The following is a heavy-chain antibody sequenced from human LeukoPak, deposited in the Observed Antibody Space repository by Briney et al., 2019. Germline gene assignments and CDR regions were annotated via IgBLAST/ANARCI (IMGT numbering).Heavy chain of an antibody. CDR3: AKYLNRELDS. CDR1: GFTFSSYA. J-gene: IGHJ4*02. Sequence: PGGSLRFSCAASGFTFSSYAMSGVRQAPGKGLDWVGHIRRDGSNRGYLPSVEGRFTISRDNPKNSLFLQMNSLRAEDAAVYFCAKYLNRELDSLGQGTLVTVSS. D-gene: IGHD1-26*01. V-gene: IGHV3-7*01. CDR2: IRRDGSNR.